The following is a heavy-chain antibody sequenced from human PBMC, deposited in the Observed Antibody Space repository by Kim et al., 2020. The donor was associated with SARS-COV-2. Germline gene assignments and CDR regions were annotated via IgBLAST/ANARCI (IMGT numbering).Heavy chain of an antibody. Sequence: GKCNEVYPQNFQGRVTFTTDTSASTGYMEMSSLRSEDSAVYYCLGGYYFDYWGQGTLVTVSS. CDR2: GKCNE. CDR3: LGGYYFDY. J-gene: IGHJ4*02. D-gene: IGHD2-15*01. V-gene: IGHV1-3*01.